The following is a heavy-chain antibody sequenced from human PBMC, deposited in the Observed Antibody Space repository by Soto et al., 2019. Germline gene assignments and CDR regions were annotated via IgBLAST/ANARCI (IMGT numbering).Heavy chain of an antibody. CDR1: GGSFSGYY. V-gene: IGHV4-34*01. J-gene: IGHJ3*02. CDR3: ARSYRDAFDI. CDR2: INHSGST. Sequence: SETLSLTCAVYGGSFSGYYWSWIRQPPGKGLEWIGEINHSGSTNYNPSLKSRVTISVDTSKNQFSLKLSSVTAADTAVYYCARSYRDAFDIWGQGTMVTVSS.